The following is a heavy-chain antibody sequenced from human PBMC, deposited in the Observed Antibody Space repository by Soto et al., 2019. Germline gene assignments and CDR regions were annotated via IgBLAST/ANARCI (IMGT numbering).Heavy chain of an antibody. Sequence: QVQLVQSGAEVKKPGASVKVSCKASGYTFTSYGISWVRQAPGQGLEWMGWISAYNGNTNYAQKLQGRVTMTTDTSTSPAYMERRSLRSDDTAVYYCARYYDDSSGWGWFDPWGQGTLVTFSS. J-gene: IGHJ5*02. CDR3: ARYYDDSSGWGWFDP. CDR2: ISAYNGNT. D-gene: IGHD3-22*01. V-gene: IGHV1-18*01. CDR1: GYTFTSYG.